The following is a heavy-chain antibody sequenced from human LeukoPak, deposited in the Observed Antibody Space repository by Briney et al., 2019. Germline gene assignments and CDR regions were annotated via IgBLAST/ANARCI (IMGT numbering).Heavy chain of an antibody. D-gene: IGHD5-24*01. CDR2: IYSGGST. V-gene: IGHV3-66*01. Sequence: GGSLRLSCAASGFTVSSNYMSWVRQAPGEGLEWVSVIYSGGSTYYADSVKGRFTISRDNSKNTLYLQMNSLRAEDTAVYYCARDRRDGYNYVDAFDIWGQGTMVTVSS. CDR3: ARDRRDGYNYVDAFDI. CDR1: GFTVSSNY. J-gene: IGHJ3*02.